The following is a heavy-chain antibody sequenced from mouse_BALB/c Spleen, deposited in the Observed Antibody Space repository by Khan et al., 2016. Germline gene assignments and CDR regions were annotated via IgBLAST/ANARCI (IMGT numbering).Heavy chain of an antibody. CDR1: GYAFSGYW. V-gene: IGHV1-80*01. D-gene: IGHD2-14*01. CDR2: IYPGDGDT. CDR3: ARGTPFAS. J-gene: IGHJ3*01. Sequence: QVQLKESGAELVRPGSSVKISCKASGYAFSGYWMNWVKQRPGQGLEWIGQIYPGDGDTNYNGKFKGKATLTADKSSSTAYMQPSSLTSEDSAVYFCARGTPFASWGQGTLVTVSA.